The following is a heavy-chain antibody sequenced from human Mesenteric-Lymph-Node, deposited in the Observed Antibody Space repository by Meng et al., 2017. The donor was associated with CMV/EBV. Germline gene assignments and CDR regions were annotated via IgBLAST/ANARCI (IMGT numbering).Heavy chain of an antibody. V-gene: IGHV3-23*03. CDR1: GFTFSSYA. CDR2: IYSGGSST. J-gene: IGHJ3*02. CDR3: AKDQWVGATKDAFDI. D-gene: IGHD1-26*01. Sequence: GESLKISCAASGFTFSSYAMSWVRQAPGKELEWVSVIYSGGSSTYYADSVKGRFTISRDNSKNTLYLQMNSLRAEDTAVYYCAKDQWVGATKDAFDIWGQGTMVTVSS.